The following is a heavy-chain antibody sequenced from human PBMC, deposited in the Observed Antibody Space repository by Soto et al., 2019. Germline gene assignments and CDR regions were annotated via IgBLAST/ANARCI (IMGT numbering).Heavy chain of an antibody. V-gene: IGHV3-7*03. D-gene: IGHD2-8*01. J-gene: IGHJ4*02. CDR2: LKRDGRER. Sequence: PGGSLRLSCAASRFTFGDYWMTWVRQAPGKGLEWVANLKRDGRERYYVDSVKGRFSVSRDNAKNSLYLQMNNLRPEDTAVYYCARDVYEILGRVVRRLDSWGQGTLVTVSS. CDR3: ARDVYEILGRVVRRLDS. CDR1: RFTFGDYW.